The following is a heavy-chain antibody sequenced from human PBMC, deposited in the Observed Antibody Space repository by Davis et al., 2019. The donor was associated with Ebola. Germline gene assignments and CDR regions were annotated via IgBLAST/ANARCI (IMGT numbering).Heavy chain of an antibody. V-gene: IGHV6-1*01. CDR3: ASTPPSMYQLQSHEPHFDY. J-gene: IGHJ4*02. Sequence: HSQTLSLTCGIPGDGVSINSAGWHWIRQSPSRGLEWLGRTYYNSQWYNDYAVSVKGRITIDPDTSKNQFSLKLSSVTATDTAVSYCASTPPSMYQLQSHEPHFDYWGQGTLVTVSS. CDR2: TYYNSQWYN. CDR1: GDGVSINSAG. D-gene: IGHD2-2*01.